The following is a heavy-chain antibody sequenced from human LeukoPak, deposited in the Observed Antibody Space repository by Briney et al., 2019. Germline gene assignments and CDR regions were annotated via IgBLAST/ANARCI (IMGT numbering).Heavy chain of an antibody. J-gene: IGHJ2*01. Sequence: SVKVSCKASGGTFSGYAISWVRQAPGQGLEWMGRIIPIFGTANYAQKFQGRVTITTDESTSTAYMELSSLRSEDTAVYYCARRTRNWNYGGDWYFDLWGRGTLVTVSS. CDR1: GGTFSGYA. CDR3: ARRTRNWNYGGDWYFDL. CDR2: IIPIFGTA. D-gene: IGHD1-7*01. V-gene: IGHV1-69*05.